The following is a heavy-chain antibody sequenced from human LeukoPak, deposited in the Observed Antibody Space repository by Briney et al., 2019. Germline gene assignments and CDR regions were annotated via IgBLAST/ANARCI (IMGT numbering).Heavy chain of an antibody. CDR1: GFTFSSYA. Sequence: GGSLRLSCAASGFTFSSYAMSWVRQAPGKGLEWVSAISGSGGSTYYADSVKGRFTISRDNSKNTLYLQMNSLRAEDTAVYYCATMVRGVSYYFDYWGQGTLVTVSS. V-gene: IGHV3-23*01. CDR2: ISGSGGST. CDR3: ATMVRGVSYYFDY. D-gene: IGHD3-10*01. J-gene: IGHJ4*02.